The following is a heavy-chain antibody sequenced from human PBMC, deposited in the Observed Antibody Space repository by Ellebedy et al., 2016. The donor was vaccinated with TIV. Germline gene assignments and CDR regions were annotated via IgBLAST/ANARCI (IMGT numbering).Heavy chain of an antibody. V-gene: IGHV1-2*02. CDR2: IDPRSGGT. CDR3: ARLSGSPRGY. Sequence: ASVKASCKASGYTLTDDYVHWVRQAPGQGLEWMGCIDPRSGGTEYEQKFRGRVTMTSDSFLNTGYMQLTRLGSDDTAVYYCARLSGSPRGYWGQGTLVTVSS. D-gene: IGHD3-10*01. J-gene: IGHJ4*02. CDR1: GYTLTDDY.